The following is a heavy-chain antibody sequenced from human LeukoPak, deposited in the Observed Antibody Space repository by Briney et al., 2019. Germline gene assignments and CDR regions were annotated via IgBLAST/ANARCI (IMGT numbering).Heavy chain of an antibody. CDR1: GFTCGTYV. Sequence: GGSLRLSCAASGFTCGTYVMSWVRQAPGKGLEWLSLILHNGDSTYYADSVKGRFTISRDNSKNTLYLQMNSLRAEDTAVYYCARLSSFAFDIWGQGTMVTVSS. J-gene: IGHJ3*02. D-gene: IGHD3-16*02. V-gene: IGHV3-23*01. CDR3: ARLSSFAFDI. CDR2: ILHNGDST.